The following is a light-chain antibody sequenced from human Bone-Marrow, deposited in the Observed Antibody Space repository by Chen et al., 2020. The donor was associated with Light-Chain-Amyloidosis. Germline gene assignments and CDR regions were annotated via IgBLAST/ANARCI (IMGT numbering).Light chain of an antibody. CDR2: DDS. CDR1: TIGSTS. CDR3: QVWDRSSDRPV. V-gene: IGLV3-21*02. Sequence: SYVLTQPSSVSVAPGQTATIACGGNTIGSTSVHWYQQTTGQAPLLVVYDDSDRPSGIPERLSGSNSGNTATLTISRVEAGDEADYYCQVWDRSSDRPVFGGGTKLTVL. J-gene: IGLJ3*02.